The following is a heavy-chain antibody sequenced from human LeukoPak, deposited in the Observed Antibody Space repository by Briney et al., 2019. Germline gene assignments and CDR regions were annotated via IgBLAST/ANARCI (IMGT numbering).Heavy chain of an antibody. D-gene: IGHD4-17*01. V-gene: IGHV3-33*08. CDR2: IWYDGSNK. CDR3: ARSETTVTTDLSLQH. Sequence: GGSLRLSCAASGFTFSRYGMHWVRQAPGKGLEWVAVIWYDGSNKYYADSVKGRFTISRDNSKNTLYLQVHSLRAGDTAVFYCARSETTVTTDLSLQHWGQGTLVSVSS. CDR1: GFTFSRYG. J-gene: IGHJ1*01.